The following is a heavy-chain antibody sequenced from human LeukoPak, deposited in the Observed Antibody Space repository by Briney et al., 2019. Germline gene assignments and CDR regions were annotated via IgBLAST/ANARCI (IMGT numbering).Heavy chain of an antibody. D-gene: IGHD2-2*01. CDR1: GYTFTSYG. Sequence: GASVKVSCKASGYTFTSYGISWVRQAPGQGLEWMGWISAYNGNTNYAQKLQGRVTKTTDTSTSTAYMELRSLRSDDTAVYYCARLVVVVPAANAWFDPWGQGTLVTVSS. CDR2: ISAYNGNT. J-gene: IGHJ5*02. V-gene: IGHV1-18*01. CDR3: ARLVVVVPAANAWFDP.